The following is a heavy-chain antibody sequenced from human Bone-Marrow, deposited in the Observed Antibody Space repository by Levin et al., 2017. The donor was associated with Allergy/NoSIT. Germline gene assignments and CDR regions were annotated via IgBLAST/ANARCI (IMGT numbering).Heavy chain of an antibody. D-gene: IGHD1-1*01. CDR1: GFTFSSYG. CDR2: MSGVGSST. Sequence: PGGSLRLSCVASGFTFSSYGMSWVRQAPGEGLEWVSSMSGVGSSTYYADSVKGRFTISRDNSRDTLYLQMNSLRAEDTAIYYCAKYLRTTYFYYGLDVWGQGTTVIVSS. V-gene: IGHV3-23*01. J-gene: IGHJ6*02. CDR3: AKYLRTTYFYYGLDV.